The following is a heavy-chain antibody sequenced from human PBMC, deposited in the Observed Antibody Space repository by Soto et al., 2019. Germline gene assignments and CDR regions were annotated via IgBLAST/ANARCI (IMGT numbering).Heavy chain of an antibody. D-gene: IGHD6-13*01. CDR3: AREPAAAAYYYYYGMDV. Sequence: GASVKVSCKASGYTFTSYAMHWVRQAPGQRLEWMGWINAGNGNTKYSQKFQGRVTITRDTSASTAYMELSSLRSEDTAVYYCAREPAAAAYYYYYGMDVWGQGTTVTVSS. CDR2: INAGNGNT. CDR1: GYTFTSYA. V-gene: IGHV1-3*01. J-gene: IGHJ6*02.